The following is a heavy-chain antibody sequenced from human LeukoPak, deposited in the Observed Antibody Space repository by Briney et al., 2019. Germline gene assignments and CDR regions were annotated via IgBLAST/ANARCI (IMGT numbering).Heavy chain of an antibody. J-gene: IGHJ3*02. V-gene: IGHV4-34*01. CDR1: GGSFSGYY. CDR2: IYYSGST. Sequence: SETLSLTCAVYGGSFSGYYWSWIRQPPGKGLEWIGSIYYSGSTYYNPSLKSRVTISVDTSKNQFSLKLSSVTAADTAVYYCARGGYDSSGYYSRLGAFDIWGQGTMVTVSS. D-gene: IGHD3-22*01. CDR3: ARGGYDSSGYYSRLGAFDI.